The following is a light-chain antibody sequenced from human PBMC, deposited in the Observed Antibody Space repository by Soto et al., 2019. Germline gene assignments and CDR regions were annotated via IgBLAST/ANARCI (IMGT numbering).Light chain of an antibody. V-gene: IGKV3-20*01. CDR2: GAS. CDR3: LQYGSSPPAYT. CDR1: QSVSGSY. Sequence: ESVLTQSPGTLSLSPGDRATLSCRASQSVSGSYLAWYQQKPGQAPRLLIYGASSRATGIPDRFSGSGSGRDFTLTINRLEPEDFAMYNCLQYGSSPPAYTFGQGTKLEIK. J-gene: IGKJ2*01.